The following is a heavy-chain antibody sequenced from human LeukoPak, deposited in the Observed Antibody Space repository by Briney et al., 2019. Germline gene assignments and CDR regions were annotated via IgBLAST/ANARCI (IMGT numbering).Heavy chain of an antibody. Sequence: SETLSLTCAVYGGSFSGYYWSWIRRPPGKGLEWIGEINHSGSTNYNPSLKSRVTISVDTSKNQFSVKVISVTAADTAVYYCARAHEQQVYYGMDVWCQGTTVTVSS. CDR1: GGSFSGYY. CDR2: INHSGST. J-gene: IGHJ6*02. V-gene: IGHV4-34*01. D-gene: IGHD6-13*01. CDR3: ARAHEQQVYYGMDV.